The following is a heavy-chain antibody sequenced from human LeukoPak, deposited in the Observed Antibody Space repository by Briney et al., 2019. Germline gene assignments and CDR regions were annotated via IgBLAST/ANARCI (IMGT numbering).Heavy chain of an antibody. Sequence: PSETLSLTCTVSGGSISSGSYYWSWIRQPAGKGLEWIGRIYTSGSTNYNPSLKSRVTISVDTSKNQFSLKLSSVTAADTAVYYCACSGSYGGDAFDIWGQGTTVTVSS. V-gene: IGHV4-61*02. CDR3: ACSGSYGGDAFDI. CDR1: GGSISSGSYY. D-gene: IGHD1-26*01. CDR2: IYTSGST. J-gene: IGHJ3*02.